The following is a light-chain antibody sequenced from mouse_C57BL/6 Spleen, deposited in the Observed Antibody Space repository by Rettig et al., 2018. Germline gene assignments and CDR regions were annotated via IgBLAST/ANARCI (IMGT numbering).Light chain of an antibody. CDR1: KSISKY. V-gene: IGKV16-104*01. CDR2: SGS. J-gene: IGKJ2*01. Sequence: DVQITQSPSYLAASPGETITINCRASKSISKYLAWYQEKPRKTNKLLIYSGSTLQSGIPSRFSGSGSGTDFTLTISSLEPEDFAMYYCQQHNEYPYTFGG. CDR3: QQHNEYPYT.